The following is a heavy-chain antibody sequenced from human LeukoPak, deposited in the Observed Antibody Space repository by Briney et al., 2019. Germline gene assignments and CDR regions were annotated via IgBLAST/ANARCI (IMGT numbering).Heavy chain of an antibody. CDR1: GYTFTGYY. V-gene: IGHV1-2*02. Sequence: ASVKVSCKASGYTFTGYYIHWVRQAPGQGLEWMGWINPNSGGTNCAQKFQGRVTMTRDTSISTAYMELSRLRSDDTAVYYCARDLSPTVTTGYWGQGTLVTVSS. CDR3: ARDLSPTVTTGY. D-gene: IGHD4-17*01. J-gene: IGHJ4*02. CDR2: INPNSGGT.